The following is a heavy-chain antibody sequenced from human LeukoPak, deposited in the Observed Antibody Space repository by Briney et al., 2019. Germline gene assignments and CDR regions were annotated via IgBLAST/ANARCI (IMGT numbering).Heavy chain of an antibody. D-gene: IGHD6-13*01. V-gene: IGHV3-21*06. CDR1: GFTFSDYS. CDR2: ISGDSRYI. Sequence: GGSLRLSCAASGFTFSDYSLNWVRQAPGKGLEWVSCISGDSRYIYYADSVKGRSTISRDDAQNSLYLHMNSLRAEDTAVYYCARGPFSSSWSDFDYWGQGTLVTVSS. CDR3: ARGPFSSSWSDFDY. J-gene: IGHJ4*02.